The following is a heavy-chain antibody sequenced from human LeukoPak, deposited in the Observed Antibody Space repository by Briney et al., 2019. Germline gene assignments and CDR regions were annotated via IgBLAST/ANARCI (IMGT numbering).Heavy chain of an antibody. Sequence: SETLSLTCTVSGGSISSYYWSWVRQPPAKGLEWIGYIYYSGSTNYNPSLKSRVTISVDTSKNQFSLKLSSVTAADTAVYYCARGAYYYGSGSWRHIDYWGQGTLVTVSS. J-gene: IGHJ4*02. CDR3: ARGAYYYGSGSWRHIDY. V-gene: IGHV4-59*01. CDR2: IYYSGST. D-gene: IGHD3-10*01. CDR1: GGSISSYY.